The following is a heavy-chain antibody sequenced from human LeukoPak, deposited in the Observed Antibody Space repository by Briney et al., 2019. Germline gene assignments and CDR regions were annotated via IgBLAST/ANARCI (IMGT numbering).Heavy chain of an antibody. V-gene: IGHV1-18*04. D-gene: IGHD1-1*01. CDR1: AYTLTSYG. Sequence: ASMKASSNASAYTLTSYGISCDRHPHGHGFEWMGWIIAYNGKTNYAQKLQGRFTMTTDTSTSTAYMDVRSLRCDDTAVYYCGRSYGWSDAVYAFDIWGQGTMVTVSS. J-gene: IGHJ3*02. CDR2: IIAYNGKT. CDR3: GRSYGWSDAVYAFDI.